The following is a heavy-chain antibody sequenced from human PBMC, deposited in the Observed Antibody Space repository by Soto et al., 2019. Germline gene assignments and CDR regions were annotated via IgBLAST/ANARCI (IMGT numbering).Heavy chain of an antibody. J-gene: IGHJ4*02. CDR1: GFTFSSYA. V-gene: IGHV3-30-3*01. D-gene: IGHD1-1*01. Sequence: QVQLVESGGGVVQPGRSLRLSCAASGFTFSSYAMHWVRQAPGKGLEWVAVISYDGSNKYYADSVKGRFTISRDNSKNTLYLQMNCLRAEDTAVYYCARVERWGQGTLVTVSS. CDR3: ARVER. CDR2: ISYDGSNK.